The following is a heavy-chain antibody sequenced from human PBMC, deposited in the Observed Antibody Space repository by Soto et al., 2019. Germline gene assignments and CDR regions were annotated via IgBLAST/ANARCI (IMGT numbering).Heavy chain of an antibody. CDR1: GFTFSTYY. CDR3: ARDRGYCSGGTCYSVLDY. CDR2: IKQDGSEK. D-gene: IGHD2-15*01. Sequence: EVQLVESGGGLVQPGGSLRLSCAASGFTFSTYYMNWVPQAPGKGLEWVANIKQDGSEKNYVDSVKGRFTLTRDNAKSSLFLQMNSLRAGDTAVYYCARDRGYCSGGTCYSVLDYWGQGILVTVSS. V-gene: IGHV3-7*01. J-gene: IGHJ4*02.